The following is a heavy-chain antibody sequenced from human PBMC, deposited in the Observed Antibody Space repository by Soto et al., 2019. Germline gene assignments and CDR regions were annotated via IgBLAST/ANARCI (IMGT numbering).Heavy chain of an antibody. CDR2: IIPIFGTA. CDR3: AREGSRGATTWNAFDI. Sequence: QVQLVQSGAEVKKPGSSVKVSCKASGGTFSSYAISWVRQAPGQGLEWMGGIIPIFGTANYAQKFQGRVTITEDESTSTAYMELSSLRSEDTAVYYCAREGSRGATTWNAFDIWGQGTMVTVSS. V-gene: IGHV1-69*01. CDR1: GGTFSSYA. J-gene: IGHJ3*02. D-gene: IGHD1-26*01.